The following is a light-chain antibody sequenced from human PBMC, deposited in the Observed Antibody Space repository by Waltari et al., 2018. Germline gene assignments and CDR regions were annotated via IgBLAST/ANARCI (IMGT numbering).Light chain of an antibody. CDR3: MQGTHWPLT. V-gene: IGKV2-30*02. Sequence: DVVLTQSPLSLPVTLGQPASISCKSRQSLVHSAGNTYLAWFHQRPGQSPRRLIYKVSNRESGVPDRFSASGSGTDFTLKISRVEAEDVGVYYCMQGTHWPLTFGGGTKVEMK. CDR2: KVS. CDR1: QSLVHSAGNTY. J-gene: IGKJ4*01.